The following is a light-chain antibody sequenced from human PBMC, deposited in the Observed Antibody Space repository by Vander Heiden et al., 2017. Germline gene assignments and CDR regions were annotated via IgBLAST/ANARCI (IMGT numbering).Light chain of an antibody. J-gene: IGLJ3*02. V-gene: IGLV7-46*01. CDR3: LLFYDGAPV. CDR1: TGAFTSGPF. Sequence: QPVVPQEPSLTVSQGGTVTPPCGSSTGAFTSGPFPYWFQQKPGQAPRIRMYNTHNKHSWAPARFSGSLLGGKAALTLSGAQAEDEAEYYCLLFYDGAPVFGGGTKLTVL. CDR2: NTH.